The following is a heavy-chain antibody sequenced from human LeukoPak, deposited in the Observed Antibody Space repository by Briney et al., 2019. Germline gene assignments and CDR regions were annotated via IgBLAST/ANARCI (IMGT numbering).Heavy chain of an antibody. CDR3: ARYRRDDAFDI. D-gene: IGHD2-2*01. CDR1: GGSISSSSYY. Sequence: SETLSLTCTVSGGSISSSSYYWGWLRQPPGKGLEWIGSIYYSGSTYYNPSLKSRVTISVDTSKNQFSLKLSSVTAADTAVYYCARYRRDDAFDIWGQGTMVTVSS. J-gene: IGHJ3*02. V-gene: IGHV4-39*01. CDR2: IYYSGST.